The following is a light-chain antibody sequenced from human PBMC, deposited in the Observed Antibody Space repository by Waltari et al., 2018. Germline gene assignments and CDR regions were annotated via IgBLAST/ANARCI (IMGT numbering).Light chain of an antibody. V-gene: IGKV3-20*01. J-gene: IGKJ2*01. CDR1: QSVSSSY. CDR2: GAS. CDR3: QQYGSSPPFT. Sequence: CRASQSVSSSYLAWYQQKPGQAPSLLIYGASSRATGIPDRFSGSGSGTDFTLTIRRLEPEDFAVYYCQQYGSSPPFTFGQGTKLEIK.